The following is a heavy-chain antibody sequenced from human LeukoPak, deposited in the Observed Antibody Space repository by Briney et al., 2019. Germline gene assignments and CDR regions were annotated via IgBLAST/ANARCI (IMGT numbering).Heavy chain of an antibody. CDR3: ARCKGTGDLESYGMDV. Sequence: SETLSLTCTVSGGSISSSSYYWGWIRQPPGKGLEWIGSIYYSGSTYYNPSLKSRVTISVDTSKNQFSLKLSPVTAADTAVYYCARCKGTGDLESYGMDVWGQGTTVTVSS. CDR1: GGSISSSSYY. J-gene: IGHJ6*02. CDR2: IYYSGST. V-gene: IGHV4-39*01. D-gene: IGHD7-27*01.